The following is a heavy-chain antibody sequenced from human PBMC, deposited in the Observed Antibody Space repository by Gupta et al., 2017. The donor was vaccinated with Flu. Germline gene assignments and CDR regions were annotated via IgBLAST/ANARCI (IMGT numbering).Heavy chain of an antibody. D-gene: IGHD2-15*01. J-gene: IGHJ4*02. CDR2: ISGSGGST. CDR1: GFTFTSYA. CDR3: AARGWTFPFDY. Sequence: EVQLLESGGGLVQPGGSLRLSCAASGFTFTSYAMNWVRQAPGKGLEWVSAISGSGGSTDYADSVKGRFTISRDNSKNTLYLQMNSLRAEDTAVYYWAARGWTFPFDYWGQGTLVTVS. V-gene: IGHV3-23*01.